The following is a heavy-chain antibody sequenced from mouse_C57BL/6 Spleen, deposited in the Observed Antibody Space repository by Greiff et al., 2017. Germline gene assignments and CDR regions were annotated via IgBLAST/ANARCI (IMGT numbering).Heavy chain of an antibody. D-gene: IGHD3-2*02. V-gene: IGHV1-59*01. CDR1: GYTFTSYW. CDR2: IDPSDSYT. J-gene: IGHJ2*01. CDR3: ARDSSGYGY. Sequence: VQLQQSGAELVRPGTSVKLSCKASGYTFTSYWMHWVKQRPGQGLEWIGVIDPSDSYTNYNQKFKGKATLTVDTSSSTAYMQLSSLTSEDSAVYYCARDSSGYGYWGQGTTLTVSS.